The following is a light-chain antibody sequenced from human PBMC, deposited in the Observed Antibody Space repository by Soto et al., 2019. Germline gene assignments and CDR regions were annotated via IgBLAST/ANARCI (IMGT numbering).Light chain of an antibody. Sequence: EIVMTQSPGTLSVSPGERATLSCRASQSISSKVAWFQQRPGQAPSLLIYDASTRATGIPARFSGSGSGTEFTLTVSSLQSEDFAVYYCQQYNSWPYTFGQGTKLGIK. V-gene: IGKV3-15*01. CDR1: QSISSK. J-gene: IGKJ2*01. CDR2: DAS. CDR3: QQYNSWPYT.